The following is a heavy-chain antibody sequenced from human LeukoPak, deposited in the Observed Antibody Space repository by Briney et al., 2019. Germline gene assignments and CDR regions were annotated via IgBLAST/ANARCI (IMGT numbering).Heavy chain of an antibody. CDR2: ISGSVGST. Sequence: GRSLRLSCAASGFTFSSYAMSWVRQAPGKGLEWVSAISGSVGSTYYADSAKGRFTISRDNSKHTLYLQMNSLRADDTAVYYCANDQTPYYWGQGTLVTVSS. CDR1: GFTFSSYA. J-gene: IGHJ4*02. V-gene: IGHV3-23*01. D-gene: IGHD4-23*01. CDR3: ANDQTPYY.